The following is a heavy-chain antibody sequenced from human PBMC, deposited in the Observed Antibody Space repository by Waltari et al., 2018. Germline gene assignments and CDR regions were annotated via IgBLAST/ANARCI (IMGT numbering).Heavy chain of an antibody. J-gene: IGHJ4*02. D-gene: IGHD3-22*01. CDR1: GFSFRSYR. CDR2: ISGSSLTK. CDR3: ARDRGYYDRSGYYPFDS. Sequence: EVQLVESGGDLIQPEGSLRLSCAASGFSFRSYRLSWVRQAPGKGLEWISYISGSSLTKHYADSVKGRFSISRDNAENSVHLQMNSLRVEDTAVYYCARDRGYYDRSGYYPFDSWGQGTLVIVSS. V-gene: IGHV3-48*04.